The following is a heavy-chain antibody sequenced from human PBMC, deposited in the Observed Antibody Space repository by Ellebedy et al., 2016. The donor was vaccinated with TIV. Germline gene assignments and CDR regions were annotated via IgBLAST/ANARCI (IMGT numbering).Heavy chain of an antibody. Sequence: MPSETLSLTCTVSGGSISSSSYYWGWIRQPPGKGLEWIGSIYYSGSTYYNTSLKSRVTISVDTSKNQFSLRLSSVTAADTAVYYCARHEETCGIRSCHFDYYGDWGPGTLVTVSS. J-gene: IGHJ4*02. D-gene: IGHD2-2*01. V-gene: IGHV4-39*01. CDR2: IYYSGST. CDR3: ARHEETCGIRSCHFDYYGD. CDR1: GGSISSSSYY.